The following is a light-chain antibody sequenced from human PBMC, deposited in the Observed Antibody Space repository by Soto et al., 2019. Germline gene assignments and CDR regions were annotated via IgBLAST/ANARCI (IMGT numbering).Light chain of an antibody. CDR3: SSYTSSTTLGV. J-gene: IGLJ3*02. CDR2: EVS. CDR1: NSDVGGYDY. V-gene: IGLV2-14*01. Sequence: QSALTQPASVSGSPGQSITISCTGTNSDVGGYDYVSWYQQHPGKAPKLMIYEVSHRPSGVSNRFSGSRSGNTASLTISGLQAEDEDDYYCSSYTSSTTLGVFGGGTKLTVL.